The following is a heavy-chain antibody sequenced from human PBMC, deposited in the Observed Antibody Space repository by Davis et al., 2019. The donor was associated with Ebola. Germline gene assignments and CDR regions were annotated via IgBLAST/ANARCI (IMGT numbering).Heavy chain of an antibody. D-gene: IGHD1-26*01. Sequence: GESLKISCAASGFTFSSYGMHWVRQAPGKGLEWVAVIWYDGSNKYYADSVKGRFTISRDNSKNTLYLQMNSLRAEDTAVYYCARDNWPIVGARSGMDVWGQGTTVTVSS. V-gene: IGHV3-33*01. CDR3: ARDNWPIVGARSGMDV. J-gene: IGHJ6*02. CDR2: IWYDGSNK. CDR1: GFTFSSYG.